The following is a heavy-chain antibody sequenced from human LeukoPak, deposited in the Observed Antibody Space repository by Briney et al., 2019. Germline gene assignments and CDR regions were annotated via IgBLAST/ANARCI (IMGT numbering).Heavy chain of an antibody. CDR3: VRGGANPNFAYMDV. J-gene: IGHJ6*03. CDR2: ISNDGKKE. CDR1: GFIFSGYS. D-gene: IGHD4/OR15-4a*01. Sequence: GGSLRLSCAASGFIFSGYSMHWVRQAPGKGLDWVAVISNDGKKEYYAESVKGRFTISRDSPKNTLNLQMSSLRAEDTAVYFCVRGGANPNFAYMDVWGEGTTVTVSS. V-gene: IGHV3-30*04.